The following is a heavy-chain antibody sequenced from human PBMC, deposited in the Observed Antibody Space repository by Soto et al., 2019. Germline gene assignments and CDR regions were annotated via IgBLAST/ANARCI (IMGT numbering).Heavy chain of an antibody. Sequence: ASVKVSCKASGGTFSSYAISWVRQDPGQGLEWMGGIIPIFGTANYAQKFQGRVTITADESTSTAYMELSSLRSEDTAVYYCARDRRGTAMVLDYWGQGTLVTVSS. CDR3: ARDRRGTAMVLDY. J-gene: IGHJ4*02. D-gene: IGHD5-18*01. CDR1: GGTFSSYA. V-gene: IGHV1-69*13. CDR2: IIPIFGTA.